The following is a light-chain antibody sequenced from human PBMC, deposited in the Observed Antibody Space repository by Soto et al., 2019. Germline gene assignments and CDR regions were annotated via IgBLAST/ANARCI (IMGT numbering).Light chain of an antibody. Sequence: EIVMTQSPSTLSVSPKERATLYCMASQSVSSNLAWYQQKPGQAPRLLIYGASTRATGIPARFSGSGSGTEFTLTISSLEPEDFAVYYCQQRTNGRALTFGGGSKVAIK. CDR3: QQRTNGRALT. CDR2: GAS. J-gene: IGKJ4*01. CDR1: QSVSSN. V-gene: IGKV3-15*01.